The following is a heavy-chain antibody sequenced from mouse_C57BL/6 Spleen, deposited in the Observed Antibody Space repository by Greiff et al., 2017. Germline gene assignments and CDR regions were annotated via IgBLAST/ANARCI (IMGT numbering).Heavy chain of an antibody. CDR2: IYPGDGDT. D-gene: IGHD3-2*02. Sequence: QVQLKESGAELVKPGASVKISCKASGYAFSSYWMNWVKQRPGKGLEWIGQIYPGDGDTNYNGKFKGKATLTADKSSSTAYMQLSSLTSEDSAVYFCARDSSGYYFDYWGQGTTLTVSS. V-gene: IGHV1-80*01. J-gene: IGHJ2*01. CDR1: GYAFSSYW. CDR3: ARDSSGYYFDY.